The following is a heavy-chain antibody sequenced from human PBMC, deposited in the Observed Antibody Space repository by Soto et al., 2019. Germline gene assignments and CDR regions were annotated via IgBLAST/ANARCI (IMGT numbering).Heavy chain of an antibody. CDR1: GGSISRYY. CDR3: ASMYSYADY. CDR2: SYYSGST. Sequence: QVQLQESGPGLVKPSETLSHTCTVSGGSISRYYWSWVRQPPGEGLEWIGYSYYSGSTNYNPSLKSRVTISVDTSKNQFSLKLRSVTAADTAVYYCASMYSYADYWGQGTLVTVSS. V-gene: IGHV4-59*01. J-gene: IGHJ4*02. D-gene: IGHD4-4*01.